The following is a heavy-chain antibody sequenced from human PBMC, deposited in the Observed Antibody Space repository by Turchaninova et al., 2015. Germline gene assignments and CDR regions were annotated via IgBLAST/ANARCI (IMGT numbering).Heavy chain of an antibody. CDR3: ARDAPVSY. Sequence: QVQLQVSGPGLVKPSETLSLTCAFSGYSLRSGYYWGWIRQPPGKGLEWIGSIYHSGSTYYNPSLKSRVTISVDTSKNQFSLKLSSVTAADTAVYYCARDAPVSYWGQGTLVTVSS. CDR1: GYSLRSGYY. CDR2: IYHSGST. D-gene: IGHD3-10*01. J-gene: IGHJ4*02. V-gene: IGHV4-38-2*02.